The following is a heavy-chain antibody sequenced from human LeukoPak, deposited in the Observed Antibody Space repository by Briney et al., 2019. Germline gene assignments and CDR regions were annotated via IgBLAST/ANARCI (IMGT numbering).Heavy chain of an antibody. J-gene: IGHJ4*02. CDR2: ISAHNGNT. CDR1: GYTFSSYG. Sequence: GASVKLSCKASGYTFSSYGISWGRQAPGQGLEWMGWISAHNGNTNYEQKLQGRVTMTTDTSTSTAYMELRSLRSDDTAVYYCARDLYDYGGNARYWGQGTLVTVSS. D-gene: IGHD4-23*01. CDR3: ARDLYDYGGNARY. V-gene: IGHV1-18*01.